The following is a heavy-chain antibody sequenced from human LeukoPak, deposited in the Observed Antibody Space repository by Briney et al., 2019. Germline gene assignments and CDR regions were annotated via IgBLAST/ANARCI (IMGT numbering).Heavy chain of an antibody. D-gene: IGHD5/OR15-5a*01. J-gene: IGHJ6*02. V-gene: IGHV3-73*01. Sequence: GGSLRLSCAASGFTFSASHIHWVRQASGKGLEWVGRIRSKANSYARAYAESVKGRFSISRDDSDNPAYLQMNSLKTVDRAVYYCIIRVGDSYFYGMDVWGQGTPVTVSS. CDR3: IIRVGDSYFYGMDV. CDR2: IRSKANSYAR. CDR1: GFTFSASH.